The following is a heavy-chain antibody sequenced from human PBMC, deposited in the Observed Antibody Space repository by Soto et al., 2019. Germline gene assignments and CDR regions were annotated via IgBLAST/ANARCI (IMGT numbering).Heavy chain of an antibody. J-gene: IGHJ4*02. CDR1: GFSLSTRGLG. Sequence: QITLKESGPPLVKPTQTLTLTCTFSGFSLSTRGLGVGWIRQPPGKALEWLAVIYWDDDKRYSPSLKSRLTITKDTSKNQVVLTMSNVDPVDTATYYCAHVLWRGINHSFDYWGQGSLVTVSS. V-gene: IGHV2-5*02. CDR3: AHVLWRGINHSFDY. D-gene: IGHD2-21*01. CDR2: IYWDDDK.